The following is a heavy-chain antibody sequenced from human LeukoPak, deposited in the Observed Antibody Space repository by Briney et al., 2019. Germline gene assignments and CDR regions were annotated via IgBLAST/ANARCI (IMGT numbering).Heavy chain of an antibody. CDR3: AKDSSGYYYVFQH. V-gene: IGHV3-74*01. J-gene: IGHJ1*01. D-gene: IGHD3-22*01. CDR1: GFTFSSFW. CDR2: TNSDGSST. Sequence: GGSLRLSCAASGFTFSSFWMHWVRQAPGKGLVWVSRTNSDGSSTRYADSVKGRFTISRDNAKNTLYLQMNSLGTEDTALYYCAKDSSGYYYVFQHWGQGTLVTVSS.